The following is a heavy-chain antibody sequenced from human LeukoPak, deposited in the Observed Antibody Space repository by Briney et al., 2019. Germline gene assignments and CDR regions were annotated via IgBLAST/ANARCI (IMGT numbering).Heavy chain of an antibody. CDR3: ARRDIVVVTGPYYYMDV. D-gene: IGHD2-2*01. Sequence: SETLSLTCAVYGGSFRSYYWNWIRQPPGKGLEWIGEINHSGSTNYNPSLKSRVTVSADTSKNQFSLKLSPVTAADTAVYYCARRDIVVVTGPYYYMDVWGKGTTVTISS. V-gene: IGHV4-34*01. CDR2: INHSGST. J-gene: IGHJ6*03. CDR1: GGSFRSYY.